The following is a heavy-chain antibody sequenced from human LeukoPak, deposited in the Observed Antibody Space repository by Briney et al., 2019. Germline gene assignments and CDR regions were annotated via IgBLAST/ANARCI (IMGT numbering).Heavy chain of an antibody. CDR1: GFTFTVYN. CDR3: ARGLSGPYYYYYMDV. V-gene: IGHV1-2*02. J-gene: IGHJ6*03. D-gene: IGHD2-15*01. Sequence: VASVKVSCKASGFTFTVYNIHWVRQAPGQGLEWMGWINPNNGGTNYAQKFQGRVTMTRDTSISTAYMELSRLRSDDTAVYYCARGLSGPYYYYYMDVWGKGTTVTVSS. CDR2: INPNNGGT.